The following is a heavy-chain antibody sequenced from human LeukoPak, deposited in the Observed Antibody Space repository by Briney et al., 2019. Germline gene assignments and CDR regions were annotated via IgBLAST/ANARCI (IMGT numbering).Heavy chain of an antibody. Sequence: GGSLRLSCTASGFTFDDYYIAWIRQPPGKGLDWVAYISSSGTATYYAESVKGRFTISRDNAKNSLYLQMDSLKAEDTAMYYCARPARSGIYYPDAFENWGQGRMVTVSS. CDR2: ISSSGTAT. CDR3: ARPARSGIYYPDAFEN. CDR1: GFTFDDYY. D-gene: IGHD3-10*01. V-gene: IGHV3-11*04. J-gene: IGHJ3*02.